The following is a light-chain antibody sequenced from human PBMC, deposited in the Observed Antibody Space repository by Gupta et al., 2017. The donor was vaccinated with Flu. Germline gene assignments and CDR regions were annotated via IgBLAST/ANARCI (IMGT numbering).Light chain of an antibody. CDR1: QDIVNS. V-gene: IGKV1-33*01. CDR3: QHYDNLVFT. J-gene: IGKJ3*01. Sequence: GDIVTITCQASQDIVNSVNWYQQRPGKAPRLLIYDVSNLQTWVPSRFSGGGSWADFTFSISSLQPEDFATYYCQHYDNLVFTFGPGTNVDVK. CDR2: DVS.